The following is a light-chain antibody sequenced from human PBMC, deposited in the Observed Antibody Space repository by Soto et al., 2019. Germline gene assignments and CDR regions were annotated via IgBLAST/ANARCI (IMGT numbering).Light chain of an antibody. CDR2: AAS. CDR3: QQSYSTPTWT. Sequence: DIQMTQSPSSLSASVGDRVTITCRASQSIKNYLNGYQQKPGKAPKLLIYAASSLQSGVPSRFSGSGSGIDCSLTISSLQPEDFATYYCQQSYSTPTWTFGQGTKVEI. CDR1: QSIKNY. J-gene: IGKJ1*01. V-gene: IGKV1-39*01.